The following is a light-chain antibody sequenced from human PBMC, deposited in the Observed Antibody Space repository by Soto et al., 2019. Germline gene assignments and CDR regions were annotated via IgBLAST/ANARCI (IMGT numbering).Light chain of an antibody. Sequence: DIQMTQSPSSLSASVGDRVTITCQASQDINNYLNWYQQKPGKAPKLLIYDASNLETGVPSRFSGSGSGTDFTFSISSLQPEDIATYYWQQYDNLPSITFGQGTRLDIK. CDR2: DAS. CDR1: QDINNY. V-gene: IGKV1-33*01. CDR3: QQYDNLPSIT. J-gene: IGKJ5*01.